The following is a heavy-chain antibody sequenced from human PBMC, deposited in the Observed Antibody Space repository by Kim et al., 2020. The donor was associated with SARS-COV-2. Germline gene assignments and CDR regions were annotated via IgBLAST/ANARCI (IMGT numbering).Heavy chain of an antibody. V-gene: IGHV4-39*01. CDR1: DGSLSNSGYY. CDR2: MYYSGAT. Sequence: SETLSLTCTVSDGSLSNSGYYWAWIRQPLGKGLEWIGSMYYSGATYYKSSLKSRVNMSGDTSKNQFSLKMTSVTAADTAVYYCTRRSRISLDRGIMGVFDHWVPGTLVTVSS. D-gene: IGHD3-10*01. CDR3: TRRSRISLDRGIMGVFDH. J-gene: IGHJ4*02.